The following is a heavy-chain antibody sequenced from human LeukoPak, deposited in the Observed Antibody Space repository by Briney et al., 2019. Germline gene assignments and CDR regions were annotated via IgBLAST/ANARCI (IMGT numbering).Heavy chain of an antibody. V-gene: IGHV1-69*05. CDR1: GGTFSSYA. Sequence: SVKVSCKASGGTFSSYAISWVRQAPGQGLEWMGRIIPIFGTANYAQKFQGRVTITTDESTSTAYMELSSLRSEDTAVYYCERDAATIYGDSDPNWFDPWGQGTRVTVSS. J-gene: IGHJ5*02. CDR3: ERDAATIYGDSDPNWFDP. D-gene: IGHD4-17*01. CDR2: IIPIFGTA.